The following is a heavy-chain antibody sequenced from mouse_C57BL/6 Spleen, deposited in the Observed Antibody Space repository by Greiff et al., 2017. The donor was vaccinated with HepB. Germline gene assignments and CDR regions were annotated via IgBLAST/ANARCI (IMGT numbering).Heavy chain of an antibody. CDR2: IDPSDSET. Sequence: VQLQQPGAELVRPGSSVKLSCKASGYTFTSYWMHWVKQRPIQGLEWIGNIDPSDSETHYNQKFKDKATLTVDKSSSTAYMQLSSLTSEDSAVYYCARRSRGRYYAMDYWGQGTSVTVSS. V-gene: IGHV1-52*01. D-gene: IGHD3-1*01. J-gene: IGHJ4*01. CDR3: ARRSRGRYYAMDY. CDR1: GYTFTSYW.